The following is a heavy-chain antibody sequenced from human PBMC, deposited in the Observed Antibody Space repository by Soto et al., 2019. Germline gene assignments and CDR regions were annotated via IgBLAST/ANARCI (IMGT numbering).Heavy chain of an antibody. D-gene: IGHD2-8*01. CDR1: GGYIRSYY. CDR2: IYYSGTT. Sequence: LSLTCTVSGGYIRSYYWSWIPQPPGNGLEWIGYIYYSGTTNYNPSLKSRVTISVDTPKRQFSLKVNSVTAADTAVYYCARHRLEGRWSAFDYWGQGTLVT. CDR3: ARHRLEGRWSAFDY. J-gene: IGHJ4*02. V-gene: IGHV4-59*08.